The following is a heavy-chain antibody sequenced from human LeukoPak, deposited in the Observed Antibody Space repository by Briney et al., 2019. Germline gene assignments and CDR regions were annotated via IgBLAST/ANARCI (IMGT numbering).Heavy chain of an antibody. D-gene: IGHD6-13*01. CDR3: ARVLSSSWYYHYFDY. V-gene: IGHV3-7*01. CDR1: GFTFSDYY. J-gene: IGHJ4*02. CDR2: IKQDGSEK. Sequence: PGGSLRLSCAASGFTFSDYYMSWVRQAPGKGLEWVANIKQDGSEKYYVDSVKGRFTISRDNAKNSLYLQMNSLRAEDTAVYYCARVLSSSWYYHYFDYWGQGTLVTVSS.